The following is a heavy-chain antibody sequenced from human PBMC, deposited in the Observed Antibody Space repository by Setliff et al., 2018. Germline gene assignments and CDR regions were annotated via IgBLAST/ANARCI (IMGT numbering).Heavy chain of an antibody. J-gene: IGHJ3*02. CDR3: ARSVVVIAYDAFDI. D-gene: IGHD2-21*01. CDR1: GYSISSGYY. Sequence: SETLSLTCAVSGYSISSGYYSGWLRQPPGKGLEWIGSIYHSGSTYYNPSLKRRVTISVDTSKNQFSLKLSSVTAADTAVYYCARSVVVIAYDAFDIWGQGTMVTVSS. V-gene: IGHV4-38-2*01. CDR2: IYHSGST.